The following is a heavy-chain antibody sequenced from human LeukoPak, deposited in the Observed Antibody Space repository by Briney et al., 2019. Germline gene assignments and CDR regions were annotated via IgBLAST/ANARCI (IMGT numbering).Heavy chain of an antibody. CDR2: ISSSGRS. Sequence: SETLSLTYSVSGGSLSSDYWSWVRQPPGKELEWIGYISSSGRSDHNPSLKSRVTLSVDSSKNQFSLRLISVTAADTAVYHCARLSSSLNNWFDPWGQGILVTVSS. J-gene: IGHJ5*02. CDR3: ARLSSSLNNWFDP. D-gene: IGHD6-13*01. V-gene: IGHV4-4*09. CDR1: GGSLSSDY.